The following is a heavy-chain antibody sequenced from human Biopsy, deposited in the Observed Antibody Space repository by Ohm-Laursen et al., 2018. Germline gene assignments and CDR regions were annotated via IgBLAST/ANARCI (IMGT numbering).Heavy chain of an antibody. CDR2: IHGSGRT. J-gene: IGHJ4*02. V-gene: IGHV3-66*01. CDR3: AGAGGHSF. CDR1: EFNVDRNH. Sequence: SLRLSCAASEFNVDRNHMNWVRQAPGKGLEWVSMIHGSGRTDYADSVKGRFTVSRDNSKDTVCLQMNALRVDDTAMYYCAGAGGHSFWGQGALVTVSS. D-gene: IGHD3-16*01.